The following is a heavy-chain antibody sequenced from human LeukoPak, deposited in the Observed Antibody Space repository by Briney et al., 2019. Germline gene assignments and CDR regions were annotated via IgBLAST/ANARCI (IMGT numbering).Heavy chain of an antibody. CDR1: GGSISSGDYY. D-gene: IGHD3-10*01. CDR3: ARYYYGSGSFDY. J-gene: IGHJ4*02. CDR2: IYYSGST. V-gene: IGHV4-61*08. Sequence: SETLSLTCTVSGGSISSGDYYWSWIRQPPGKGLEWIGYIYYSGSTNYNPSLKSRVTISVDTSKNQFSLKLSSVTAADTAVYYCARYYYGSGSFDYWGQGTLVTVSS.